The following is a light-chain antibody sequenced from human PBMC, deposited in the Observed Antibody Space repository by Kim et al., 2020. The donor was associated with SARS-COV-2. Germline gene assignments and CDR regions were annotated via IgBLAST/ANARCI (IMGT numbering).Light chain of an antibody. CDR3: MQALQYPRS. CDR2: RGS. Sequence: EPASISCSASQGLVHTNHINYLDWYLQKPGQSPQLLISRGSTRASGVPDRFSGSGSGTDFTLTISRVEAEDVGLYYCMQALQYPRSFGQGTKLGI. CDR1: QGLVHTNHINY. V-gene: IGKV2-28*01. J-gene: IGKJ2*03.